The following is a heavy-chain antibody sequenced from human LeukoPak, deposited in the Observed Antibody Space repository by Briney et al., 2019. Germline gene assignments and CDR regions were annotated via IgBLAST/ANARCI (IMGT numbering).Heavy chain of an antibody. J-gene: IGHJ4*02. D-gene: IGHD2-15*01. CDR3: ARGSSVVALD. V-gene: IGHV3-30*03. Sequence: PGKSLRLSCAASGFTFNNYGMHWVRQAPGKGLEWVAVISYDGSNKYYADSVKGRFTISRDNAKNTLYLQMNSLRAEDTAVYYCARGSSVVALDWGQGTLVTVSS. CDR1: GFTFNNYG. CDR2: ISYDGSNK.